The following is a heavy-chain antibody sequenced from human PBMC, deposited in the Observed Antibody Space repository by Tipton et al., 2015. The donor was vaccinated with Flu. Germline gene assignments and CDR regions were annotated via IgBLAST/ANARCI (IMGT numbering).Heavy chain of an antibody. V-gene: IGHV4-38-2*02. CDR2: IHRSGST. Sequence: TLSLTCAVSGDSIRNDYFWGWIRQPPGKGLEWIATIHRSGSTKYNPSLKSRVTISVDTSKSQFSLQLRSVTAADTAVYYCARDPSLGMPDFFDSWGQGILVTASP. J-gene: IGHJ4*02. D-gene: IGHD2-2*01. CDR3: ARDPSLGMPDFFDS. CDR1: GDSIRNDYF.